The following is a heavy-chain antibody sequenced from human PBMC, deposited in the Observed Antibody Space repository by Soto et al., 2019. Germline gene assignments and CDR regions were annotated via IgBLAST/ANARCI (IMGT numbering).Heavy chain of an antibody. CDR2: ISSRSSAI. J-gene: IGHJ5*02. V-gene: IGHV3-48*04. Sequence: GGSLRLSCGASGFTFSNYGMNWVRQAPGKGLEWLSYISSRSSAIYYAESAKGRLTTSRDNAKKSLYLQMNNLRADDTAVYYCARGLYDTGAYYPSYKWFDPWGQGTLVTVSS. CDR1: GFTFSNYG. D-gene: IGHD3-22*01. CDR3: ARGLYDTGAYYPSYKWFDP.